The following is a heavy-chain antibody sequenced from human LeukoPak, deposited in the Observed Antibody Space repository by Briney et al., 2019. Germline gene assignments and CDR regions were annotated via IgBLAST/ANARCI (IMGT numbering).Heavy chain of an antibody. J-gene: IGHJ4*02. CDR2: INHSGST. CDR3: VGGNIAASTFDY. Sequence: PSETLSLTCAVSGGSFSGYYWSWIRQPPGKGLEWIGEINHSGSTTYNPSLKSRVTISLDTFKNQFSFQLSSVTAADTAVYYCVGGNIAASTFDYWGQGPWSPSPQ. V-gene: IGHV4-34*01. CDR1: GGSFSGYY. D-gene: IGHD6-13*01.